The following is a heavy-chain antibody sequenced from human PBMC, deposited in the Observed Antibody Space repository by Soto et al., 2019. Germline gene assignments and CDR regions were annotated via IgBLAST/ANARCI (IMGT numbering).Heavy chain of an antibody. D-gene: IGHD2-15*01. J-gene: IGHJ4*02. CDR1: GGTISTNV. Sequence: QVQLMQSGAEVKKPGSSVKVSCKASGGTISTNVISWVRQAPGQGREWMGEIMPIYAAPNNAQKFQGRLTITAATSTTTVYMELSSLTSEDTAVXXCATGARYCSGGSCYPDDWGQGTLV. V-gene: IGHV1-69*06. CDR3: ATGARYCSGGSCYPDD. CDR2: IMPIYAAP.